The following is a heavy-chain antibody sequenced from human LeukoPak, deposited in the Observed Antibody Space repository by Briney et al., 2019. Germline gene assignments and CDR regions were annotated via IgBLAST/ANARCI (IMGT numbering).Heavy chain of an antibody. Sequence: ASVKVSCKASGYTFTGYYMHWVRQAPGQGLEWMGWINPNSGGTNYAQKFQGRVTMTRDTSISTAYMELSRLRSDDTAVYYCARVQGQYSSSWYSAFDIWGQGTMVTVSS. CDR2: INPNSGGT. V-gene: IGHV1-2*02. D-gene: IGHD6-13*01. CDR3: ARVQGQYSSSWYSAFDI. J-gene: IGHJ3*02. CDR1: GYTFTGYY.